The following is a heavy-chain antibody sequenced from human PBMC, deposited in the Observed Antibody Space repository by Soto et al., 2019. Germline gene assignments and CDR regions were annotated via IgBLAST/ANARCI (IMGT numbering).Heavy chain of an antibody. V-gene: IGHV1-18*01. CDR1: GYTFTSYG. CDR3: AREGAHDYGDYLGVLSYYYYYYMDV. D-gene: IGHD4-17*01. CDR2: ISAYNGNT. Sequence: ASVKVSFKASGYTFTSYGISWVRQAPGQGLEWMGWISAYNGNTNYAQKLQGRVTMTTDTSTSTAYMELRSLRSDDTAVYYCAREGAHDYGDYLGVLSYYYYYYMDVWGKGTTVTVSS. J-gene: IGHJ6*03.